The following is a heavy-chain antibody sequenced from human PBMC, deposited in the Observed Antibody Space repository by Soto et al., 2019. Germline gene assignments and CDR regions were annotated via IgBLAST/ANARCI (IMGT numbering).Heavy chain of an antibody. V-gene: IGHV4-39*01. J-gene: IGHJ4*02. CDR2: IHYSRST. Sequence: WETLTLTCTVSGGSFRDTIYYWGWIRQPPGKGLEWIGSIHYSRSTHYNPSIKSRATISVDPSKTQFSLNLTSVTPADTSVYYCAGRMRAVAAQLDYWGQGTVVTVSS. D-gene: IGHD6-19*01. CDR3: AGRMRAVAAQLDY. CDR1: GGSFRDTIYY.